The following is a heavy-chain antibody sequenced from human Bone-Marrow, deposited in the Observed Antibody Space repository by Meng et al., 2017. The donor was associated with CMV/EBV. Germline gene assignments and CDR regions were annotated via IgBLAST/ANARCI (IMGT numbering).Heavy chain of an antibody. CDR3: TRDGYNWGAFDY. Sequence: GESLKISCTASGFTFGDYAMSWVRQAPGKGLEWVGFIRSKAYGGTTEYAASVKGRFTISRDDSKSIAYLQMNSLKTEDTAVYYCTRDGYNWGAFDYWGQGTVVTVAS. D-gene: IGHD1-20*01. J-gene: IGHJ4*02. CDR1: GFTFGDYA. CDR2: IRSKAYGGTT. V-gene: IGHV3-49*04.